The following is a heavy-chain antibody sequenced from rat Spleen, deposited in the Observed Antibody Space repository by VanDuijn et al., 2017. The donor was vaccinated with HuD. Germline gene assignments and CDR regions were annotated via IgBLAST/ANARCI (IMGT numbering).Heavy chain of an antibody. J-gene: IGHJ3*01. CDR2: INNDGSST. CDR1: GFTFSDYY. Sequence: EVQLVESGGGLVQPGRSLKLSCVASGFTFSDYYMAWVRQAPTKGLEWVATINNDGSSTYYRDSVKGRFTISRDNAKSTLYLQMDSLRSEDTATYYCTTGGAQWFAYWGQGTLVTVSS. CDR3: TTGGAQWFAY. V-gene: IGHV5-20*01. D-gene: IGHD5-1*01.